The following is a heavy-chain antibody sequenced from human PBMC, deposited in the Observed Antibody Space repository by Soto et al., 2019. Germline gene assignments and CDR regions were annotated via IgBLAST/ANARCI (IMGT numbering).Heavy chain of an antibody. V-gene: IGHV3-7*01. Sequence: PGGSLRLSCAASGLTCSTYWMSWVRQAPGKGLEWVGNIKQDGSGENYVDSVKGRFTISRDNANHSLYLQMNSLRAEDTAVYYCARDRGPPRYLYYGMDVWGQGTTVTVSS. J-gene: IGHJ6*02. CDR3: ARDRGPPRYLYYGMDV. CDR2: IKQDGSGE. CDR1: GLTCSTYW. D-gene: IGHD3-10*01.